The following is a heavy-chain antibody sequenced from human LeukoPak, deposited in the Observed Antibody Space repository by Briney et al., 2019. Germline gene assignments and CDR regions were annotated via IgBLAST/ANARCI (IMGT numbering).Heavy chain of an antibody. Sequence: PSETLSLTCTVSGGSISSGGYYWSWIRQHPGKGLEWVSVIYSGGSTYYADSVKGRFTISRDNSKNTLYLQMNSLRAEDTAVYYCARSSISWYPHFDYWGQGTLVTVSS. CDR1: GGSISSGGYY. J-gene: IGHJ4*02. V-gene: IGHV3-53*01. D-gene: IGHD6-13*01. CDR3: ARSSISWYPHFDY. CDR2: IYSGGST.